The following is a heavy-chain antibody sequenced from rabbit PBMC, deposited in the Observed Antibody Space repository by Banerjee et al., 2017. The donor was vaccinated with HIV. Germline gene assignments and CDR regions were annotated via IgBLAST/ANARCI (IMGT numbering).Heavy chain of an antibody. CDR2: INTGDGST. J-gene: IGHJ4*01. CDR1: GFSFSNNYV. CDR3: ARAGGFGYDL. D-gene: IGHD6-1*01. Sequence: QQQLEESGGGLVKPGGTLTLTCKASGFSFSNNYVMCWVRQAPGKGLEWIGCINTGDGSTYYASWVNGRFTISRSTSLNTVTLQMTSLTAADTATYFCARAGGFGYDLWGQGTLVTVS. V-gene: IGHV1S43*01.